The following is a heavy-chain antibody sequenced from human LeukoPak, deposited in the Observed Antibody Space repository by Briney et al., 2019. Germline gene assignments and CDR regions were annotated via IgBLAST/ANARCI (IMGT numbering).Heavy chain of an antibody. J-gene: IGHJ4*02. CDR2: ISYEGSDK. CDR3: AKDLLVGATTYFDY. Sequence: HPGGSLRLSCAASNFTFGSYGMNWVRHVPGKGLEWVAYISYEGSDKYYTDSVKGRFTISRDNSKNTLYLQMNSLRAEDTAVYYCAKDLLVGATTYFDYWGQGTLVTVSS. V-gene: IGHV3-30*02. CDR1: NFTFGSYG. D-gene: IGHD1-26*01.